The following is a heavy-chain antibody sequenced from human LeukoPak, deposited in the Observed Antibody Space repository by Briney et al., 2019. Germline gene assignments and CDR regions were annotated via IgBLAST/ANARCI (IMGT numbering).Heavy chain of an antibody. V-gene: IGHV3-23*01. J-gene: IGHJ4*02. Sequence: QAGGSLRLSCAASGFTFSSYAMSWVRQAPGKGLEWVSAISGSGGSTYYADSVKGRFTISRDNSKNTLYPQMNGLRVEDTAVFYCARDVNWGYYDYWGRGTLVTVSS. CDR1: GFTFSSYA. D-gene: IGHD7-27*01. CDR2: ISGSGGST. CDR3: ARDVNWGYYDY.